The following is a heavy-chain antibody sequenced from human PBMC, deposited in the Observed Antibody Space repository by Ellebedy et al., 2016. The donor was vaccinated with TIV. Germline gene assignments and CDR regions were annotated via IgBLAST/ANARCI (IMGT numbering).Heavy chain of an antibody. CDR1: GGSFSGYY. D-gene: IGHD4-17*01. CDR3: VTPYGDYVENYFDY. J-gene: IGHJ4*02. V-gene: IGHV4-34*01. CDR2: INHSGST. Sequence: MPGGSLRLSCAVYGGSFSGYYWSWIRQPPGKGLEWIGEINHSGSTNYNPSLKSRVTISVDTSKNQFSLKLSSVTAADTAVYYCVTPYGDYVENYFDYWGQGTLVTVSS.